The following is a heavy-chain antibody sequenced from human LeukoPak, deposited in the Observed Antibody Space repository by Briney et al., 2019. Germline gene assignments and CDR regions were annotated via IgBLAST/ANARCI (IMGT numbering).Heavy chain of an antibody. Sequence: GRSLRLSCAAAGFTVSNNYMSWVRQAPGKGLEWVSTIYSGGSTYYAASVKGRFTISRDNSKNTLYLQMNSLRAEDTAVYYCASILRSSSGYYFDYWGQGTLVTVSS. V-gene: IGHV3-66*01. CDR1: GFTVSNNY. D-gene: IGHD3-10*01. J-gene: IGHJ4*02. CDR3: ASILRSSSGYYFDY. CDR2: IYSGGST.